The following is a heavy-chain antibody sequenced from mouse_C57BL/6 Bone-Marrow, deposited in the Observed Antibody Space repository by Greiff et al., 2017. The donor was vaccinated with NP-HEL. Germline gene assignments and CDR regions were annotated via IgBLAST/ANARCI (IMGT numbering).Heavy chain of an antibody. CDR1: GYAFSSYW. V-gene: IGHV1-80*01. D-gene: IGHD1-1*01. CDR3: ARRRNYVLYLDY. CDR2: IYPGDGAP. Sequence: VQLQQSGAELVKPGASVTISCKASGYAFSSYWLHWVQQRPGTGLEWIGQIYPGDGAPTYNGKFKGKATLTADKSSSPAYMQLSSLTSEDSAVYVCARRRNYVLYLDYWGQGTTLTVSS. J-gene: IGHJ2*01.